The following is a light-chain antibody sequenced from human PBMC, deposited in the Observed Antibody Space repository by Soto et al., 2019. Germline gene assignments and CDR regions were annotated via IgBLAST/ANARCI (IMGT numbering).Light chain of an antibody. CDR2: EVS. J-gene: IGLJ1*01. CDR3: SSYTSSSTYV. V-gene: IGLV2-18*02. Sequence: QSALTQPPSVSGSPGQSVTISCTGTSSDVGSYNRVSWFQQPPGIAPKVMIYEVSNRPSGVPDRFSGSKSGNTASLTISGLQAEDEADYYCSSYTSSSTYVFGTGTRSPS. CDR1: SSDVGSYNR.